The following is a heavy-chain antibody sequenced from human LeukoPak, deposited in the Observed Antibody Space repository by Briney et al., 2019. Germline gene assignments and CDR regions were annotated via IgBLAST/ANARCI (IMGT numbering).Heavy chain of an antibody. CDR1: GFTFDDYT. Sequence: GGSLRLSCAASGFTFDDYTMHWVRQAPGKGLEWVSLISWDGGSTYYADSVKGRFTISRDNSKNSLYLQMNSLRTEDTALYYCAKDRGSSWGFDYWGQGTLVTVSS. D-gene: IGHD6-13*01. V-gene: IGHV3-43*01. J-gene: IGHJ4*02. CDR2: ISWDGGST. CDR3: AKDRGSSWGFDY.